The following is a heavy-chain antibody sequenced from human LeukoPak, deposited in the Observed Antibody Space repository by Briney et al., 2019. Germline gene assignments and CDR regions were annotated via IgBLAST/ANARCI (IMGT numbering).Heavy chain of an antibody. CDR3: AKDFRGYSGSIDY. J-gene: IGHJ4*02. CDR1: GFTVSGNY. Sequence: PGGPLRLSCAASGFTVSGNYMSWVRQAPGKGLEWVSVIYTAGSTSYADSVKGRFTISRDNSKNTLYVQMNSLRAEDTAVYYCAKDFRGYSGSIDYWGQGTLVTVSS. D-gene: IGHD5-12*01. V-gene: IGHV3-53*05. CDR2: IYTAGST.